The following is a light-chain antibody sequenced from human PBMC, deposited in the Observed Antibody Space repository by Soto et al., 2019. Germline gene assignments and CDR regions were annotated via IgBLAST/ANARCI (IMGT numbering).Light chain of an antibody. CDR2: AAS. CDR3: QRSYSRPWT. J-gene: IGKJ1*01. CDR1: QSIYTY. Sequence: DIQMTQSPTSLSASVGDRVTITCRASQSIYTYLSWHQQKPGKAPKLLIYAASSFQSGVPSRCSGSVSGTEFPRTISSRHTEDFATYYGQRSYSRPWTFGKGTKVESK. V-gene: IGKV1-39*01.